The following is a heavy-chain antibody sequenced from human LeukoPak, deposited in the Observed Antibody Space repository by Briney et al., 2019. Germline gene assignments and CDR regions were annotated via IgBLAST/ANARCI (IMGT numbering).Heavy chain of an antibody. Sequence: GGSLRLSCAASGFTFSSYSMNWVRQAPGKGLEWVSLITSSSSYIYYADSVKGRFTISRDNAKNSLYLQMNSLRAEDTAVYYCARDDWNYVDYFDYWGQGTLVTVSS. CDR2: ITSSSSYI. V-gene: IGHV3-21*06. CDR1: GFTFSSYS. CDR3: ARDDWNYVDYFDY. D-gene: IGHD1-7*01. J-gene: IGHJ4*02.